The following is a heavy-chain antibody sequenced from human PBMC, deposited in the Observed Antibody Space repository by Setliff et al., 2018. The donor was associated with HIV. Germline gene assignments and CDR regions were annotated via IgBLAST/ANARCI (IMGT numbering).Heavy chain of an antibody. CDR1: GFTFSTYE. CDR3: ATVRPHYWGVLDY. V-gene: IGHV3-48*03. D-gene: IGHD7-27*01. Sequence: GGSLRLSCAASGFTFSTYEMNWVRQAPGKGLEWVSYISSSGSTIFYADYGKGRFTISRYNAKNSLYLQMNSLRAEDTAVYYCATVRPHYWGVLDYWGQGTLVTVFS. CDR2: ISSSGSTI. J-gene: IGHJ4*02.